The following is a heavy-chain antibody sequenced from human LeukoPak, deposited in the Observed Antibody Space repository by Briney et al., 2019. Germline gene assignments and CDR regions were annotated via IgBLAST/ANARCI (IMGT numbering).Heavy chain of an antibody. CDR2: ISYDGSNK. V-gene: IGHV3-30*03. D-gene: IGHD3-22*01. CDR1: GFTFSSYG. Sequence: GGSLRLSCAASGFTFSSYGMHWVRQAPGKGLEWVAVISYDGSNKYYADSVKGRFTISRDNSKNTLYLQMNSLRAEDTAVYYCAREDYYDSSGYYPTGRFDYWGQGTLVTVSS. J-gene: IGHJ4*02. CDR3: AREDYYDSSGYYPTGRFDY.